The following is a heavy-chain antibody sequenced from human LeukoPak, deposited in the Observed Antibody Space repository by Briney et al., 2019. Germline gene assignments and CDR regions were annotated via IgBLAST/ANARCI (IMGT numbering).Heavy chain of an antibody. CDR2: INPNSGGT. CDR3: ARELPTMVRGTRQRYNWFDP. J-gene: IGHJ5*02. CDR1: GYTFTGYY. V-gene: IGHV1-2*02. Sequence: ASVKVSCKASGYTFTGYYMHWVRQAPGQGLEWMGWINPNSGGTNYAQKFQGRVTMTRDTSISTDYLELSRLRSDDTAVYYCARELPTMVRGTRQRYNWFDPWGQGTLVTVSS. D-gene: IGHD3-10*01.